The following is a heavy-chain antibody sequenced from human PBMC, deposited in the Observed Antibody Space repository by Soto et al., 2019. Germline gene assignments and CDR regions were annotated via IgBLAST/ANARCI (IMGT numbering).Heavy chain of an antibody. CDR3: ARGTLGYCTNGVCYFYYYYGMDV. J-gene: IGHJ6*02. D-gene: IGHD2-8*01. CDR1: GGSFSGYY. V-gene: IGHV4-34*01. CDR2: INHSGST. Sequence: SETLSLTCAVYGGSFSGYYWSWIRQPPGKGLEWIGEINHSGSTNYNPSLKSRVTISVDTSKNQFSLRLSSVTAADTAVYYCARGTLGYCTNGVCYFYYYYGMDVWGQGTTVTVSS.